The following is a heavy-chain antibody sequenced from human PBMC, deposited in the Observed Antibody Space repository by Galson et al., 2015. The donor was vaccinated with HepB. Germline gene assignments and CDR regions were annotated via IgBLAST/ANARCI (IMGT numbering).Heavy chain of an antibody. D-gene: IGHD1-26*01. CDR2: IYYTGST. V-gene: IGHV4-59*08. CDR3: ASVSAEQYYGMDV. Sequence: ETLSLTCTVSGGSISSYYWSWVRQPPGKGLEWIGCIYYTGSTNYNPSLKSRVTISIDTCKNQFSLKLALVTAADTAVYYCASVSAEQYYGMDVWGQGTTVTVSS. J-gene: IGHJ6*02. CDR1: GGSISSYY.